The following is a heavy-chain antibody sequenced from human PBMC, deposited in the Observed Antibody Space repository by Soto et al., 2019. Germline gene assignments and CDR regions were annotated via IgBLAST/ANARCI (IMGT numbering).Heavy chain of an antibody. D-gene: IGHD5-12*01. CDR2: ISSSSSYI. CDR1: GFTFSSYS. J-gene: IGHJ4*02. CDR3: ARGGDSGYDLTLAGTFDY. Sequence: PGGSLRLSCAASGFTFSSYSMNWVRQAPGKXLEWVSSISSSSSYIYYADSVKGRFTISRDNAKNSLYLQMNSLRAEDTAVYYCARGGDSGYDLTLAGTFDYWGQGTLVTVFS. V-gene: IGHV3-21*01.